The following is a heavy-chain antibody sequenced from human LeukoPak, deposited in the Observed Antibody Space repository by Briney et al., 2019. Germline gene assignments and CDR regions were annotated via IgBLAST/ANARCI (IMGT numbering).Heavy chain of an antibody. CDR1: GGSISSRSYY. V-gene: IGHV4-39*01. J-gene: IGHJ6*03. CDR2: IYYSEST. D-gene: IGHD3-10*01. Sequence: SETLSLTCTVSGGSISSRSYYWGWIRQPPGKGLEWIGSIYYSESTYYNPSLQSRITISVDTCKNQFSLKLSAVTAADTAVYYCASVRRGFGESSKYYSYYYMDVWGNGTTVTISS. CDR3: ASVRRGFGESSKYYSYYYMDV.